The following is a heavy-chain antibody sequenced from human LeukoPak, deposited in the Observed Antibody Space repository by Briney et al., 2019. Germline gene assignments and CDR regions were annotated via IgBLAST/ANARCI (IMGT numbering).Heavy chain of an antibody. CDR1: GFNVSNNY. J-gene: IGHJ4*02. CDR2: TYSSGTT. V-gene: IGHV3-66*01. Sequence: GGSLRLSCAASGFNVSNNYMHWVRQAPGERLEWVSVTYSSGTTYYADSVKGRFTISRDTSKNTLHLQMNSLRAEDTAVYYCTFNYGSGSYPLVWGQGTLVTVSS. CDR3: TFNYGSGSYPLV. D-gene: IGHD3-10*01.